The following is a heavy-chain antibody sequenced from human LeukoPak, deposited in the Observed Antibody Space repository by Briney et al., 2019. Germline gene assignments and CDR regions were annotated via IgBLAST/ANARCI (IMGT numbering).Heavy chain of an antibody. V-gene: IGHV3-11*05. Sequence: GGSLRLSCAASGFTFSDSYMSWIRQAAGKGLEWISYISSTSSHTNYADSVKGRFTISRDNAKRSLYLQMNSLRAEDTAVYYCARGSSRWFDPWGQGTLVTVSS. D-gene: IGHD6-6*01. J-gene: IGHJ5*02. CDR1: GFTFSDSY. CDR3: ARGSSRWFDP. CDR2: ISSTSSHT.